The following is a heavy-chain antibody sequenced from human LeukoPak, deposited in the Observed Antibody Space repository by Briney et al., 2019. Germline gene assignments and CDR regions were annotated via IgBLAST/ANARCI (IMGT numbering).Heavy chain of an antibody. CDR2: TYYRSKWYN. V-gene: IGHV6-1*01. J-gene: IGHJ4*02. CDR1: GDSVSNNSAA. CDR3: ARSLLGAVAGTIAYFDY. D-gene: IGHD6-19*01. Sequence: SQTLSLTCAISGDSVSNNSAAWNWIRQSPSRGLEWLGRTYYRSKWYNDYAVSAKSRITINPDTSKNQFSLQLNSVTPEDTAVYYCARSLLGAVAGTIAYFDYWGQGTLVTVSS.